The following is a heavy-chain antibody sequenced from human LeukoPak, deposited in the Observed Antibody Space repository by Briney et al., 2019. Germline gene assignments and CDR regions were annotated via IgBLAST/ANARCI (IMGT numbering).Heavy chain of an antibody. CDR2: IRSNGGST. V-gene: IGHV3-64*01. CDR3: ARDGAAIGYRGYDL. J-gene: IGHJ4*02. D-gene: IGHD5-12*01. CDR1: GFTFSNYD. Sequence: PGGSLRLSCAASGFTFSNYDMHWVRQAPGKGLEYVSAIRSNGGSTYYANSVKGRFTISRDNSKSTLYLQMGSLRVEDMAVYYCARDGAAIGYRGYDLWGQGTLVTVSS.